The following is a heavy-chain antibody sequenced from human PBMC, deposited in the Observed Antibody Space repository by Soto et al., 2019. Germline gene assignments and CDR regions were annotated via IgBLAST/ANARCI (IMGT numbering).Heavy chain of an antibody. Sequence: EVQLLESGGGLVQPGGSLRLSCAASGFTFSSYAMSWVRQAPGKGLEWVSAISGSGGSTYYADSVKGRFTISRDNSKNTLYLQMNSLRAEDTAVYYCANPLGEWELLSHFDYWGQGTLVTVSS. CDR1: GFTFSSYA. CDR2: ISGSGGST. CDR3: ANPLGEWELLSHFDY. V-gene: IGHV3-23*01. D-gene: IGHD1-26*01. J-gene: IGHJ4*02.